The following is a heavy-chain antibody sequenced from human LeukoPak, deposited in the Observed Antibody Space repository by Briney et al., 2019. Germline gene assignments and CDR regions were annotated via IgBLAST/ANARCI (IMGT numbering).Heavy chain of an antibody. Sequence: SETLSLTCTVSGGSISSYYWSWIRQPPGKGLEWIGYIYYSGSTDYNPSLKSRVTISVDTSKNQFSLKLSSVTAADTAVYYCARDAGGMAFDYWGQGTLVTVSS. CDR2: IYYSGST. J-gene: IGHJ4*02. V-gene: IGHV4-59*01. CDR3: ARDAGGMAFDY. D-gene: IGHD1-26*01. CDR1: GGSISSYY.